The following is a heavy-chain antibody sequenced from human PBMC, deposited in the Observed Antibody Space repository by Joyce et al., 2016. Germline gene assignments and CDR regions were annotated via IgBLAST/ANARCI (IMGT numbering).Heavy chain of an antibody. Sequence: QVQLQAWGAGLLKPSETLSLTCAVYGGSLSGYYWSWIRQAPGMGLEWIGEVNDRGRTNYKPSLKSRATTSMDTSKNQFSLRLTTVTAADTAVYFCARARRGIILARGEMGEYLQHWGRGTVVIVSS. CDR3: ARARRGIILARGEMGEYLQH. CDR1: GGSLSGYY. J-gene: IGHJ1*01. CDR2: VNDRGRT. D-gene: IGHD3-10*01. V-gene: IGHV4-34*01.